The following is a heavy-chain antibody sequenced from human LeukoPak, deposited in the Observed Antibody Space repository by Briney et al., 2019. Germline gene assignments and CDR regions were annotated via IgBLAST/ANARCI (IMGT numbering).Heavy chain of an antibody. D-gene: IGHD6-19*01. CDR2: IYPGDSDT. J-gene: IGHJ3*02. CDR1: GYRFTNYW. CDR3: ARPLIPVAEDAFDI. V-gene: IGHV5-51*01. Sequence: GESLKISCKASGYRFTNYWIGWVRQMPGKGLEWMGIIYPGDSDTKYSPSFQGQVTISADKSISTAYLQWNSLKASDTAMYYCARPLIPVAEDAFDIWGQGTMVTVSS.